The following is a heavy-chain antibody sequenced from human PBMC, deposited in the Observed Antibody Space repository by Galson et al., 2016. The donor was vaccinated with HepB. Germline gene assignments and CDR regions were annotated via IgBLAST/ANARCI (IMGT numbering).Heavy chain of an antibody. Sequence: SLRLSCAASGFTFTNYRMDWVRQAPGKGLVWVSHINSDASITKYADSVKGRFTISRDNAKNTLYLQMNSLRVEDTALYYCVKEFVATGAVVGDYWGQGALVTVSS. CDR2: INSDASIT. J-gene: IGHJ4*02. CDR3: VKEFVATGAVVGDY. CDR1: GFTFTNYR. V-gene: IGHV3-74*01. D-gene: IGHD2-21*01.